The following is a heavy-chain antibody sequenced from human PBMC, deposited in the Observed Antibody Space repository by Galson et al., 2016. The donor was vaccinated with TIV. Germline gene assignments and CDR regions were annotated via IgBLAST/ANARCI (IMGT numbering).Heavy chain of an antibody. J-gene: IGHJ5*02. Sequence: SLRLSCAASRFSFNTYWMSWPRQAPGKGLESVASINKGGSEKDYVDSVNGRFTISRDNAQTSLSLQMDSLRAEDTAVYYCARMLFDIVGAPAATPTGYFDPWGQGTLVTVSS. D-gene: IGHD2-2*01. CDR3: ARMLFDIVGAPAATPTGYFDP. V-gene: IGHV3-7*01. CDR2: INKGGSEK. CDR1: RFSFNTYW.